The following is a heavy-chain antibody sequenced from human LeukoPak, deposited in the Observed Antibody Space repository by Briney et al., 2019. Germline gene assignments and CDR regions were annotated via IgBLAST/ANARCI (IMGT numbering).Heavy chain of an antibody. CDR3: ARDNYYDSSGYYFEPDY. D-gene: IGHD3-22*01. CDR2: IIPILGIA. Sequence: SVKVSWKASGGTFSSYAISWVRQAPGQGLEWMGRIIPILGIANYAQKFQGRVTITADKSTSTAYMELSSLRSEDTAVYYCARDNYYDSSGYYFEPDYWGQGTLVTVSS. J-gene: IGHJ4*02. V-gene: IGHV1-69*04. CDR1: GGTFSSYA.